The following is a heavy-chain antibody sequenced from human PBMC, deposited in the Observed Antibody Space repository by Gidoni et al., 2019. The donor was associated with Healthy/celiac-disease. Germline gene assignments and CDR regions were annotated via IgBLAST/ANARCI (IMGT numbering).Heavy chain of an antibody. J-gene: IGHJ4*02. CDR3: AKEGYSSGWYSDY. CDR1: GFTFSSYA. CDR2: ISGSGGIT. V-gene: IGHV3-23*01. D-gene: IGHD6-19*01. Sequence: EVQLLESGGGLVQPGGSMRLSCAAAGFTFSSYARSCVRQAPGKGLEWVSAISGSGGITYYADSVKGRFTISRDNSKNTLYLQMNSLRAEDTAVYYCAKEGYSSGWYSDYWGQGTLVTVSS.